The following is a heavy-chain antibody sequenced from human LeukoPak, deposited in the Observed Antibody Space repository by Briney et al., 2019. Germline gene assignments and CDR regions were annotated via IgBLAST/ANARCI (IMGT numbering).Heavy chain of an antibody. CDR3: SVLLTYCSSTSCSPYYMDV. CDR1: GYTFTSYD. D-gene: IGHD2-2*01. CDR2: MNPNSGNT. V-gene: IGHV1-8*03. Sequence: ASVKVSCKASGYTFTSYDINWLRQAPGQGLEWMGWMNPNSGNTGYAQKFQGRVTITRNTSISTAYMELSSLRSEDTAVYYCSVLLTYCSSTSCSPYYMDVWGKGTTVTVSS. J-gene: IGHJ6*03.